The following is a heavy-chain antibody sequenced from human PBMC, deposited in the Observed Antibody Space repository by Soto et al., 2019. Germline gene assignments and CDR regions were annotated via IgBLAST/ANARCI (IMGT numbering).Heavy chain of an antibody. V-gene: IGHV4-39*01. Sequence: SETLSLTCTVSGGSISSGSYSWGWIRQPPGKGLEWIGTIYYSRSTDYNPSLKSRVTMSVDTSKKQFSLKLSSVTAADTAVYYCAGESYFYLDVWGKGTTVTVS. CDR1: GGSISSGSYS. D-gene: IGHD3-10*01. J-gene: IGHJ6*03. CDR3: AGESYFYLDV. CDR2: IYYSRST.